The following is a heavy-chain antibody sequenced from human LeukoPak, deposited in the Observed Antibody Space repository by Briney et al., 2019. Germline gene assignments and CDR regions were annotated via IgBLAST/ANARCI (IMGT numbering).Heavy chain of an antibody. D-gene: IGHD6-19*01. V-gene: IGHV4-34*01. CDR2: INHSGST. CDR1: GGSFSGYY. J-gene: IGHJ3*01. CDR3: SRADYSRGWARCFYV. Sequence: PSETLSLTCAVYGGSFSGYYWSWIRQPPGKGLEWIGEINHSGSTNYNPSLKSRFTISVETSKNQFALKLSCVTGGDTAVYQWSRADYSRGWARCFYVWGHGTMVTVSS.